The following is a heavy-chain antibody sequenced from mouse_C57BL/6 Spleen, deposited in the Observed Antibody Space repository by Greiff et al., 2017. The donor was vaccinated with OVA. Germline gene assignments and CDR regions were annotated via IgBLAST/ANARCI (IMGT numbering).Heavy chain of an antibody. CDR2: IYPGDGDT. V-gene: IGHV1-82*01. D-gene: IGHD1-1*01. CDR1: GYAFSSSW. J-gene: IGHJ2*01. CDR3: ARHRYYYGSSPYYFDY. Sequence: VQGVESGPELVKPGASVKISCKASGYAFSSSWMNWVKQRPGKGLEWIGRIYPGDGDTNYNGKFKGKATLTADKSSSTAYMQLSSLTSEDSAVYFCARHRYYYGSSPYYFDYWGQGTTLTVSS.